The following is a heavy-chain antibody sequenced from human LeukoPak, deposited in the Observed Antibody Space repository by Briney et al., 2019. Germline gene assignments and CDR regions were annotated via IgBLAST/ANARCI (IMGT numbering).Heavy chain of an antibody. V-gene: IGHV3-23*01. CDR2: ISTSGHNT. Sequence: GGSLSLSCAASGFAFSTYGMGWVRQAPGKGPEWVAAISTSGHNTYYPDSVKGRFTISRDNSKYTLYLQMNTLSAEETGVYYCVKGHTGYYGTIDYWGQGTLVTVSS. J-gene: IGHJ4*02. D-gene: IGHD2/OR15-2a*01. CDR3: VKGHTGYYGTIDY. CDR1: GFAFSTYG.